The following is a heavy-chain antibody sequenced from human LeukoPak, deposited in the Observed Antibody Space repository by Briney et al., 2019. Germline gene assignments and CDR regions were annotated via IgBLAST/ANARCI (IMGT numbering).Heavy chain of an antibody. D-gene: IGHD6-13*01. CDR1: GGSFSGYY. V-gene: IGHV4-34*01. CDR2: INHSGST. J-gene: IGHJ4*02. Sequence: PSETLSPTCAVYGGSFSGYYWSWIRQPPGKGLEWIGEINHSGSTNYNPSLKSRVTISVDTSKNQFSLKLSSVTAADTAVYYCARGAAAWSIDYWGQGTLVTVSS. CDR3: ARGAAAWSIDY.